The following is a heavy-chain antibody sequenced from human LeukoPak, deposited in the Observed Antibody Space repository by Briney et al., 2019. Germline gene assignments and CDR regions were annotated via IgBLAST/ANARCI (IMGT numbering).Heavy chain of an antibody. CDR2: IYTSGST. Sequence: PSETLSLTCTVSGGSISSGSYYWSWIRQPAGKGLEWIGRIYTSGSTNYNPSLKSRVTISVDPSKNQFSLKLSSVSAADTAVYYCARGPTVTTRGFDYWGQGTLVTVSS. CDR1: GGSISSGSYY. J-gene: IGHJ4*02. D-gene: IGHD4-17*01. CDR3: ARGPTVTTRGFDY. V-gene: IGHV4-61*02.